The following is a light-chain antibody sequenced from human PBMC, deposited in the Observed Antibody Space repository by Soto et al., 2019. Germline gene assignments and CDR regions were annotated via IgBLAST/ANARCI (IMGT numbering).Light chain of an antibody. CDR3: QQYNNWPRT. V-gene: IGKV3-15*01. J-gene: IGKJ1*01. CDR1: QSVRSN. CDR2: GAS. Sequence: EIVMTQSPATLSVSPGERATLSCRASQSVRSNLAWYRQKPGQAPRLLIYGASTRAIGVPARFSGSGSGTEFTLTISSLQSEDFAVYYCQQYNNWPRTFGQGTKVEIK.